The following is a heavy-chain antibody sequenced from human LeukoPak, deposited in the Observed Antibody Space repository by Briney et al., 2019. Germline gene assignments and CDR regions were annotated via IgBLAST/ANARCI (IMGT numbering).Heavy chain of an antibody. J-gene: IGHJ6*03. CDR2: INHSGST. Sequence: SETLSLTCAVYGGSFSGYYWSWIRQPPGKGLEWIGEINHSGSTNYNPSLKSRVTISVDTSKNQFSLKLSSVTAADTAVYYCARNGEAGYKRYCSSTSCYAYMDVWGKGTTVTVSS. V-gene: IGHV4-34*01. CDR3: ARNGEAGYKRYCSSTSCYAYMDV. CDR1: GGSFSGYY. D-gene: IGHD2-2*01.